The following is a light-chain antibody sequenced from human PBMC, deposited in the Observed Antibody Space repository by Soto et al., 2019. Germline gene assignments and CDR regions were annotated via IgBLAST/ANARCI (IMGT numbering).Light chain of an antibody. Sequence: AIQLTQSPSSLSASVGDRVTITCRASQGISSALAWYQQKPGKAPKLLIYDASSLESGVPSRFSGSGSGTDFTLTISSLQPEDFETYYCQQFNSYPITFGQGTRLEIK. V-gene: IGKV1-13*02. J-gene: IGKJ5*01. CDR3: QQFNSYPIT. CDR1: QGISSA. CDR2: DAS.